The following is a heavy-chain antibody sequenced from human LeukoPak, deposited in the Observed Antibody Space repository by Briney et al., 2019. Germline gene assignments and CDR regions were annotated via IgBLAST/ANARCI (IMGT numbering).Heavy chain of an antibody. CDR1: GGSISSGGYS. Sequence: SQTLSLTCAVSGGSISSGGYSWSWIRQPPGKGLEWIGYIYHSGSTYYNPSLKSRVTISVDRSKNQFSLKLSSVTAADTAVYYCARINRGRKAAIDYWGQGTLVTVSS. CDR3: ARINRGRKAAIDY. D-gene: IGHD1-14*01. J-gene: IGHJ4*02. V-gene: IGHV4-30-2*01. CDR2: IYHSGST.